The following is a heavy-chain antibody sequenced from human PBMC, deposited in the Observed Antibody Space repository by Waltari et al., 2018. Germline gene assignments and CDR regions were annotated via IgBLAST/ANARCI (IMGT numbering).Heavy chain of an antibody. J-gene: IGHJ6*02. CDR3: ARGPSYDYVWGSYRYNYYYYGMDV. CDR2: INHSGST. CDR1: GGSFSGYY. V-gene: IGHV4-34*01. Sequence: ETLSLTCAVYGGSFSGYYWSWIRQPPGKGLEWIGEINHSGSTNYNPSLKSRVTISVDTSKNQFSLKLSSVTAADTAVYYCARGPSYDYVWGSYRYNYYYYGMDVWGQGTTVTVSS. D-gene: IGHD3-16*02.